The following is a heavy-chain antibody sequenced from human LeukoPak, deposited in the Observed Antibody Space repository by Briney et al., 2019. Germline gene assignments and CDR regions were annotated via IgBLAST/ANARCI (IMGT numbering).Heavy chain of an antibody. Sequence: GGSLRLSCAASGFIFSDFSMHWVRQAPGKGLEWVAVTTRDGGTKEYADSVKGRFTISRDNSKNTVYLQVNSLTTEDSGMYYCARGDTVNTALATNYWGQGTLVTVSS. CDR1: GFIFSDFS. J-gene: IGHJ4*02. CDR2: TTRDGGTK. V-gene: IGHV3-30*03. D-gene: IGHD5-18*01. CDR3: ARGDTVNTALATNY.